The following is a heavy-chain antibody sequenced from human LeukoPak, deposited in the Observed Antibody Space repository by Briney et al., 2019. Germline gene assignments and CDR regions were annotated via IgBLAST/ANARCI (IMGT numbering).Heavy chain of an antibody. CDR1: GFTFSITY. D-gene: IGHD2-15*01. Sequence: GGSLRLSCAASGFTFSITYMAWVRQAPGKGLEWVSVIYGGGDAYYADSVKGRLTIARDNSKKTLYLQMNNLRAEDTAVYYCAKDLVGCSGGSCATFDYWGQGTLVTVSS. CDR3: AKDLVGCSGGSCATFDY. CDR2: IYGGGDA. V-gene: IGHV3-66*01. J-gene: IGHJ4*02.